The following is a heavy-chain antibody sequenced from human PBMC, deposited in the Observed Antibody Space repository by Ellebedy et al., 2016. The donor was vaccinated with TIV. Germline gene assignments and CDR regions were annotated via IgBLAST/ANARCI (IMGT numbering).Heavy chain of an antibody. J-gene: IGHJ5*02. CDR3: AILPHYDSSGIP. Sequence: GGSLRLSXAASGFTFSSYAMSWVRQDPGKGLEWVSAISGSGGSTYYADSVKGRFTISRDNSKNTLYLQMNSLRAEDTAVYYCAILPHYDSSGIPWGQGTLVTVSS. CDR1: GFTFSSYA. V-gene: IGHV3-23*01. CDR2: ISGSGGST. D-gene: IGHD3-22*01.